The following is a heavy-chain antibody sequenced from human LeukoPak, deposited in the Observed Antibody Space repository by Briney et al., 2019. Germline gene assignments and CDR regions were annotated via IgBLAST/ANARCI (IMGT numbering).Heavy chain of an antibody. CDR1: GGTFSSYA. CDR2: IIPIYGTA. Sequence: GASVKVSCKASGGTFSSYAISWVRQAPGQGLECMGRIIPIYGTANYAQKFQGRVTITTDESTSTAYMELSSLRSEDTAVYYCASYEWELLRGYFDYWGQGTLVTVSS. V-gene: IGHV1-69*05. D-gene: IGHD1-26*01. CDR3: ASYEWELLRGYFDY. J-gene: IGHJ4*02.